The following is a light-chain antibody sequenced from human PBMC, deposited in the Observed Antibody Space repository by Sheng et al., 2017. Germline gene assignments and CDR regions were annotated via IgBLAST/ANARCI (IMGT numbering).Light chain of an antibody. CDR3: QQYYSAPMYT. Sequence: DIEMTQSPSSLSASIGDRVTIPCRASQSVSTYLNWYQQKPGKAPKLLLFAASRLENGVPSRFSGSGSGTDYTLTISSLQPEDFATYFCQQYYSAPMYTFGQGTKLEIK. J-gene: IGKJ2*01. V-gene: IGKV1-NL1*01. CDR2: AAS. CDR1: QSVSTY.